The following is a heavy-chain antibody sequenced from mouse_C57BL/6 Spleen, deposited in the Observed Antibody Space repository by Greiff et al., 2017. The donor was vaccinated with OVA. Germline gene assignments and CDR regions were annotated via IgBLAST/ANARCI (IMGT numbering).Heavy chain of an antibody. J-gene: IGHJ4*01. CDR2: IDPSDSYT. Sequence: VQLQQPGAELVKPGASVKLSCKASGYTFTSYWMQWVKQRPGQGLEWIGEIDPSDSYTNFTQTFKGKATLTVDTSSSTAYMQLSSLTSEDSAVYYGARGDDYGGYDMDYWGQGTSVTVSS. V-gene: IGHV1-50*01. CDR1: GYTFTSYW. D-gene: IGHD2-4*01. CDR3: ARGDDYGGYDMDY.